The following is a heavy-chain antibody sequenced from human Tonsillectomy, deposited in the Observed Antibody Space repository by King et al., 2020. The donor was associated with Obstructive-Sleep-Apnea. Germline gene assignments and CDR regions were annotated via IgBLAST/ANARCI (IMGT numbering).Heavy chain of an antibody. D-gene: IGHD5-12*01. V-gene: IGHV4-34*01. J-gene: IGHJ4*02. Sequence: VQLQQGGAGLLKPSETLSLTCAVYGGSFSGYYWSCIRQTPGKGLVGIGEINQSGSTNYNPSLKSRVTMSVDTSKNHFSLKLSSVTAADTAVYYCARGSGYVDYWGQGTLVTVSS. CDR2: INQSGST. CDR3: ARGSGYVDY. CDR1: GGSFSGYY.